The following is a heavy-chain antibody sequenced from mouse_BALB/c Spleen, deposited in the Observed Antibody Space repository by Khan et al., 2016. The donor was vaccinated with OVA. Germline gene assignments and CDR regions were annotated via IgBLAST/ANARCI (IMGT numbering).Heavy chain of an antibody. CDR3: VRDGGYYRNDGWFAY. CDR2: INPSNNYT. D-gene: IGHD2-14*01. J-gene: IGHJ3*01. Sequence: QVQLKQSGAELARPGASVKMSCKASGYTFTSYTIHWIKLRPGQGLEWIGYINPSNNYTNYNQKFKDKATLTADKSSTTAYMQLSSLTSDDSAVYNCVRDGGYYRNDGWFAYWGQGTLVTVSA. CDR1: GYTFTSYT. V-gene: IGHV1-4*01.